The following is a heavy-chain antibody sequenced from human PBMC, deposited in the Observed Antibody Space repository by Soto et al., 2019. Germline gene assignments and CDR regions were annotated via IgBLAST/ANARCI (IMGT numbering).Heavy chain of an antibody. CDR3: SGLVKEDYYYYYMDV. D-gene: IGHD3-9*01. CDR2: IIPILGIA. J-gene: IGHJ6*03. V-gene: IGHV1-69*02. Sequence: GASVKVSCKASGGTFSSYTISWVRQAPGQGLEWMGRIIPILGIANYAQKFQGRVTITADKSTSTAYMELSSLRSEDTAVYYCSGLVKEDYYYYYMDVWGKGTTVTVSS. CDR1: GGTFSSYT.